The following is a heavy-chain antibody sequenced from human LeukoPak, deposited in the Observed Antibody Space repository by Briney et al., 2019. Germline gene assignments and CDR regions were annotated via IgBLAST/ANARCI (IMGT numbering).Heavy chain of an antibody. Sequence: GGSLRLSCAASGLTFSNARMSWVRQAPGKGLEWVSYISSSSSTIYHADSVKGRFTISRDNAKNSLYLQMNSLRDEDTAVYYCARARPGWLPDDVAFDIWGQGTMVTVSS. CDR2: ISSSSSTI. V-gene: IGHV3-48*02. D-gene: IGHD5-24*01. CDR1: GLTFSNAR. CDR3: ARARPGWLPDDVAFDI. J-gene: IGHJ3*02.